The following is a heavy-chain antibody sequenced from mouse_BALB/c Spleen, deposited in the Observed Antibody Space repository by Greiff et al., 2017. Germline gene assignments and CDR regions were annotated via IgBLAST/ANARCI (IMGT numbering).Heavy chain of an antibody. CDR3: ARRPRYGSSYGYAMDY. J-gene: IGHJ4*01. D-gene: IGHD1-1*01. V-gene: IGHV2-6-7*01. CDR1: GFSLTGYG. Sequence: VQGVESGPGLVAPSQSLSITCTVSGFSLTGYGVNWVRQPPGKGLEWLGMIWGDGSTDYNSALKSRLSISKDNSKSQVFLKMNSLQTDDTARYYCARRPRYGSSYGYAMDYGGQGTSVTVSS. CDR2: IWGDGST.